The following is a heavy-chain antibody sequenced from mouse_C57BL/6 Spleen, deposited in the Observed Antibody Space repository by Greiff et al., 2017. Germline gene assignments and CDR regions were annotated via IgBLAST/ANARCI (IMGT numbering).Heavy chain of an antibody. D-gene: IGHD2-2*01. CDR2: IVPEDGET. V-gene: IGHV14-2*01. CDR1: GFNIKDYY. CDR3: ARRGGLPHYFDY. Sequence: VQLQQSGAELVKPGASVKLSCTASGFNIKDYYMHWVKQRTEQGLEWIGRIVPEDGETKYAPKFQGKATITAETSSNTAYLQHSSLTSEDTAVYYGARRGGLPHYFDYWGQGTTLTVSS. J-gene: IGHJ2*01.